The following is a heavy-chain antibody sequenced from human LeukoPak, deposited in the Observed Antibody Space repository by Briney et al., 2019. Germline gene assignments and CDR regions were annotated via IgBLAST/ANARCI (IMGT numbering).Heavy chain of an antibody. CDR2: IKQDGSEK. V-gene: IGHV3-7*04. CDR3: ARIRGIAAAGDY. Sequence: QAGGSLRLSCAASGFTFSSYWMSWVRQPPGKGLEWVANIKQDGSEKYYVDSVKGRFTISRDNARNSLYLQMNSLTAEDTAVYYCARIRGIAAAGDYWGQGTLVTVSS. CDR1: GFTFSSYW. D-gene: IGHD6-13*01. J-gene: IGHJ4*02.